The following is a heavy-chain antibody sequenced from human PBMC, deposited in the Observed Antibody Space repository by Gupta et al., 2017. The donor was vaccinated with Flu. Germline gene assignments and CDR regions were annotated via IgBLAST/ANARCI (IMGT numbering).Heavy chain of an antibody. CDR1: GYAFSTYW. V-gene: IGHV5-51*03. CDR3: ARDLRLDF. CDR2: IYPGDSDT. J-gene: IGHJ4*02. Sequence: EVQLVQSGAEVRQPGESLKISCKGSGYAFSTYWIAWVSQIPGKGLEWMGIIYPGDSDTRYSPSFKDQVTISADKSINTAYLQLSSLKASDTAMYYCARDLRLDFWGQGTLVTVSS.